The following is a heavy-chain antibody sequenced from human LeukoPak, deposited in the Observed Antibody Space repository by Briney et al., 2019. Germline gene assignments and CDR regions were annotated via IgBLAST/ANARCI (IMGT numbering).Heavy chain of an antibody. J-gene: IGHJ4*02. CDR2: ISSSSSYI. V-gene: IGHV3-21*01. D-gene: IGHD1-26*01. Sequence: GGSLGLSCAASGFTFSSYSMNWVRQAPGKGLEWVSSISSSSSYIYYADSVKGRFTISRDNAKNSLYLQMNSLRAEDTAVYYCARDAEWELFDYWGQGTLVTVHS. CDR3: ARDAEWELFDY. CDR1: GFTFSSYS.